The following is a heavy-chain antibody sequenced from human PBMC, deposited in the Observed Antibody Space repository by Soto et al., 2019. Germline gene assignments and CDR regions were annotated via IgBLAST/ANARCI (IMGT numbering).Heavy chain of an antibody. J-gene: IGHJ6*03. CDR3: ARARGLYSGYDPLYYYYYMDV. CDR1: GGTFSSYA. V-gene: IGHV1-69*13. D-gene: IGHD5-12*01. Sequence: GASVKVSCKASGGTFSSYAISWVRQAPGQGLEWMGGIIPIFGTANYAQKFQGRVTITADESTSTAYMELSSLRSEGTAVYYCARARGLYSGYDPLYYYYYMDVWGKGTTVTVSS. CDR2: IIPIFGTA.